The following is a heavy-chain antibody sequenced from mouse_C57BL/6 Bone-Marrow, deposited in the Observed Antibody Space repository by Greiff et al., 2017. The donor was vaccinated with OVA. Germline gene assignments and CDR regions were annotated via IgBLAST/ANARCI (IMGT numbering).Heavy chain of an antibody. CDR1: GFSFNTYA. Sequence: EVKLMESGGGLVQPKGSLKLSCAASGFSFNTYAMNWVRQAPGKGLEWVARIRSKSNNYATYYADSVKDRFTISRDDSESMLYLQMNNLKTEDTAMYYCVRHSNYGWYFDVWGTGTTVTVSS. V-gene: IGHV10-1*01. J-gene: IGHJ1*03. CDR2: IRSKSNNYAT. D-gene: IGHD2-5*01. CDR3: VRHSNYGWYFDV.